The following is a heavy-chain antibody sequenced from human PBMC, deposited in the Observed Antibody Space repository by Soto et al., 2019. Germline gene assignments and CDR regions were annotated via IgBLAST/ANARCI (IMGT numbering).Heavy chain of an antibody. V-gene: IGHV1-69*06. D-gene: IGHD1-26*01. CDR2: IIPIFGTA. CDR1: GGTFSSYA. J-gene: IGHJ1*01. CDR3: ARDSSYSGSYYWGYFQH. Sequence: QVQLVQSGAEVKKPGSSVKVSCKASGGTFSSYAISWVRQAPGQGLEWMGGIIPIFGTANYAQKFQGRVTITADKSTSTAYMELSCLRSEDTAVYYCARDSSYSGSYYWGYFQHWGQGTLVTVSS.